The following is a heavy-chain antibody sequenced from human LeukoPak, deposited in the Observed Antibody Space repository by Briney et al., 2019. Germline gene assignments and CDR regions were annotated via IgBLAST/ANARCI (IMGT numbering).Heavy chain of an antibody. J-gene: IGHJ5*02. V-gene: IGHV1-2*02. CDR2: INPNSGGT. Sequence: GASVKVSCKASGYTFTGYYMHWVRQAPGQGLEWMGWINPNSGGTNYAQKFQGRVTMTRDTSISTAYMEPSRLRSDDTAVYYCARVFRRLYQLPLTSWGQGTLVTVSS. D-gene: IGHD2-2*01. CDR1: GYTFTGYY. CDR3: ARVFRRLYQLPLTS.